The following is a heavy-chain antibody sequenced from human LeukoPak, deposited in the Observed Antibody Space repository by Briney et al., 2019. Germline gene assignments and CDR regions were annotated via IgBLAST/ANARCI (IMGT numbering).Heavy chain of an antibody. D-gene: IGHD5-24*01. Sequence: PSETLSLTCTVSGGSISSSSYYWGWIRQPGGKGLEWIGSIYYSGSTYYNPSLKSRVTISVDTSKNQFSLKLSSVTAADTAVYYCARLGDPMAPSYWYFDLWGRGTLVTVSS. J-gene: IGHJ2*01. V-gene: IGHV4-39*07. CDR3: ARLGDPMAPSYWYFDL. CDR1: GGSISSSSYY. CDR2: IYYSGST.